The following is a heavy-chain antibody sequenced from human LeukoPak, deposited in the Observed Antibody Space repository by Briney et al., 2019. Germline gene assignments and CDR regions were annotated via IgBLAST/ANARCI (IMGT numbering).Heavy chain of an antibody. CDR3: ASMGIADW. J-gene: IGHJ4*02. CDR2: INHSGST. D-gene: IGHD6-13*01. V-gene: IGHV4-34*01. CDR1: GGSFSGYY. Sequence: PSETLSLTCAVYGGSFSGYYWSWIRQPPGKGLEWIGEINHSGSTNYNPSLKSRVTISVDTSKNQFSLKLSSVTAADTAVYYCASMGIADWWGQGTLVTVSS.